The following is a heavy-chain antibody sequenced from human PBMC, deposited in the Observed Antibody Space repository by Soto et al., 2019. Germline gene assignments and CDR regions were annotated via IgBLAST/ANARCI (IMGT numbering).Heavy chain of an antibody. CDR2: IYYSGST. CDR1: GGSISSSSYY. D-gene: IGHD2-2*01. V-gene: IGHV4-39*01. CDR3: AGFKYQLLLIQSWGYYMDV. Sequence: SETLSLTCTVSGGSISSSSYYWGWIRQPPGKGLEWIGSIYYSGSTYYNPSLKSRVTISVDTSKNQFSLKLSSVTAADTAVYYCAGFKYQLLLIQSWGYYMDVWGKGTTVTVSS. J-gene: IGHJ6*03.